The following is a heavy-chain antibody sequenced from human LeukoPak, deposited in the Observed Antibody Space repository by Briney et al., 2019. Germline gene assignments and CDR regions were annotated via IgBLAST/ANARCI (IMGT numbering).Heavy chain of an antibody. J-gene: IGHJ4*02. CDR2: INHSGST. CDR3: ASTHYDILTPSYYVDF. CDR1: GGSFSGYY. D-gene: IGHD3-9*01. Sequence: ETLSLTCAVYGGSFSGYYWSWIRQPPGKGLEWIGEINHSGSTNYNPSLKSRVTISVDTSKNQFSLNLSSVTASDTAVFYCASTHYDILTPSYYVDFWGQGTLVTVSS. V-gene: IGHV4-34*01.